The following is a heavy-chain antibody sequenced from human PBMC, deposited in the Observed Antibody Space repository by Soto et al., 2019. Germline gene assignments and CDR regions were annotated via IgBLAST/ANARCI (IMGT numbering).Heavy chain of an antibody. D-gene: IGHD3-10*01. V-gene: IGHV4-34*01. J-gene: IGHJ3*02. Sequence: SETLSLTCAVYGGSFSGYYWSWIRQPPGKGLEWIGEINHSGSTNYNPSLKSRVTISVDTSKNQFSLKLSSVTAADTAVYYCARGRRRITMVRGVLPPFDIWGQGTMVTVSS. CDR2: INHSGST. CDR1: GGSFSGYY. CDR3: ARGRRRITMVRGVLPPFDI.